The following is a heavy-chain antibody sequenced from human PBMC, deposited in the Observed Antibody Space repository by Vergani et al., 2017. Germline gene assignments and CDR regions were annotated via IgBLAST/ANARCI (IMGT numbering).Heavy chain of an antibody. V-gene: IGHV4-61*02. CDR2: IYTSGAT. D-gene: IGHD2-21*01. CDR1: GGSFSTGGQS. J-gene: IGHJ3*01. CDR3: ARDGDEYDKDALDV. Sequence: QVQLQESGPGLVKPSQTLSLTCTVSGGSFSTGGQSWTWLRQSAGKGLEWIGRIYTSGATNYNPSLRRRAIMSGDASKKHFFLKLTSVTAADTVVYYCARDGDEYDKDALDVWGQGTKVTVTS.